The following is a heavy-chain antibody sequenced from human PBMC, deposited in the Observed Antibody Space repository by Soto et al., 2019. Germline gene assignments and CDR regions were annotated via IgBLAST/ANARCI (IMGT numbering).Heavy chain of an antibody. CDR3: AQGSGYSYSYTLWFDP. CDR1: GFTFRSYA. Sequence: EVQLLESGGGLVQPGGSLRLSCAASGFTFRSYAMSWVRQAPGKGLEWVSDISGSGGSTYHTDFVKGRFIISRDNSKITLYLQMNSLRAEDTAVYYCAQGSGYSYSYTLWFDPWGQGTLVTVSS. CDR2: ISGSGGST. D-gene: IGHD5-18*01. J-gene: IGHJ5*02. V-gene: IGHV3-23*01.